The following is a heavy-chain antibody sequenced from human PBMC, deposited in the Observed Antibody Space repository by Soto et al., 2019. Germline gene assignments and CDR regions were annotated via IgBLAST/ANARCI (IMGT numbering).Heavy chain of an antibody. V-gene: IGHV3-30*03. D-gene: IGHD3-10*01. J-gene: IGHJ4*02. Sequence: QVQLVESGGNMVQPGWSLTVSCAASGFTFNTFGMHWARQAPGKGLEWVAVISYDGSDEYYADSVKGRFTISRDNSMNTLSLQMNSLSVDDTGVYYCARGPYYGSGPLDFWGQGTLVTVSS. CDR1: GFTFNTFG. CDR3: ARGPYYGSGPLDF. CDR2: ISYDGSDE.